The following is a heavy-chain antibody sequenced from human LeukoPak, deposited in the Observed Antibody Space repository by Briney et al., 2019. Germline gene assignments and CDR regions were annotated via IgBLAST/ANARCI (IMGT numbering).Heavy chain of an antibody. V-gene: IGHV3-53*01. D-gene: IGHD3-10*01. CDR3: ASGSGSYRTPYYYMDV. CDR1: GFTVSSNY. Sequence: PGGSLRLSCAASGFTVSSNYMSWVRQAPGKGLEWVSVIYSGGSTYYADSVKGRFTISRDNSKNTLYLQMNSLRAEDTAVYYCASGSGSYRTPYYYMDVRGTGTTVTVSS. CDR2: IYSGGST. J-gene: IGHJ6*03.